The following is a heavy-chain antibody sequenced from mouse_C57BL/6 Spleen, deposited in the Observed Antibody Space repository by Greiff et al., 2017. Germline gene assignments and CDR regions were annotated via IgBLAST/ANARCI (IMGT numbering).Heavy chain of an antibody. CDR1: GYSITSGYY. V-gene: IGHV3-6*01. Sequence: EVQLVESGPGLVKPSQSLSLTCSVTGYSITSGYYWNWIRQFPGNKLEWMGYISYDGSNNYNPSLKNRISITRDTSKNQFFLKLNSVTTEDTATYYCARALITTVERGFADWGQGTLVTVSA. CDR2: ISYDGSN. CDR3: ARALITTVERGFAD. D-gene: IGHD1-1*01. J-gene: IGHJ3*01.